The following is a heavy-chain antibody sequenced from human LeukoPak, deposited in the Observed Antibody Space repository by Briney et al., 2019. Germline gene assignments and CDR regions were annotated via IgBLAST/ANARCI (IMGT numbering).Heavy chain of an antibody. V-gene: IGHV3-7*01. CDR1: GFTFSTYW. J-gene: IGHJ3*02. CDR3: ARDRSDILTGYNDAFDI. D-gene: IGHD3-9*01. Sequence: PGGSLRLSCADSGFTFSTYWMSWVRQAPGKGLEWVANIKYDGSEKYYVDSVKGQFTISRDSAKNSLYLQMNSLRAEDTAVYYCARDRSDILTGYNDAFDIWGQGTMVTVSS. CDR2: IKYDGSEK.